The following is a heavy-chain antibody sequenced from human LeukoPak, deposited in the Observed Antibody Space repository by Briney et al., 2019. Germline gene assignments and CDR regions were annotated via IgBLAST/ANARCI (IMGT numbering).Heavy chain of an antibody. Sequence: SETLSLTCTVSGGSISSYYWSWIRQPAGKGLEWIGRIYTSGSTNYNPSLKSRVTMSVDTSKNQFSLKLSSVTAADTAVYYCARGQEYYSSSWYVAGSTGDYWGQGTLVTVSS. D-gene: IGHD6-13*01. CDR3: ARGQEYYSSSWYVAGSTGDY. V-gene: IGHV4-4*07. CDR1: GGSISSYY. J-gene: IGHJ4*02. CDR2: IYTSGST.